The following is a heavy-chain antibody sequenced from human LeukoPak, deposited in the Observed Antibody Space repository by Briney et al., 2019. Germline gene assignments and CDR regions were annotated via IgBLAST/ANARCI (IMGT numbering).Heavy chain of an antibody. CDR2: IIPIFGTA. V-gene: IGHV1-69*06. CDR1: GGTFSSYA. Sequence: SVKVSCKASGGTFSSYAISWVRQAPGQGLEWMGGIIPIFGTANYAQKFQGRVTITADKSTSTAYMELSSLRSEGTAVYYCARDFAVAGISVLPYYYYGMDVWGQGTTVTVSS. D-gene: IGHD6-19*01. J-gene: IGHJ6*02. CDR3: ARDFAVAGISVLPYYYYGMDV.